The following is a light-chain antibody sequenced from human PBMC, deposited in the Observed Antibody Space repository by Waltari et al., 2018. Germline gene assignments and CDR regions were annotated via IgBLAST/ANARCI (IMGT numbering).Light chain of an antibody. J-gene: IGKJ5*01. CDR1: QSVSNY. CDR3: QQRKNWPPIT. V-gene: IGKV3-11*01. CDR2: DTS. Sequence: ELVLTQSPATLSLSPGARATLSCRASQSVSNYLAWYQQKPGQAPRLLIYDTSNRAPGIPARFSGSGSGTDFTLTISSLEPEDFAVYYCQQRKNWPPITFGQGTRLDIK.